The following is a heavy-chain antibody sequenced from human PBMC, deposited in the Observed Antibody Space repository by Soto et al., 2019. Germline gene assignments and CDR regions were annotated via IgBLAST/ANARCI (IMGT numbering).Heavy chain of an antibody. Sequence: SETLSLTCAVYGGSFSGYYWSWIRQPPGKGLEWIGEINHSGSTNYNPSLKSRVTISVDTSKNQFSLKLSSVTAADTAVYYCARRRQIVVVLAAIISCFDPWGQGTLVTVSS. V-gene: IGHV4-34*01. CDR2: INHSGST. J-gene: IGHJ5*02. CDR1: GGSFSGYY. D-gene: IGHD2-2*01. CDR3: ARRRQIVVVLAAIISCFDP.